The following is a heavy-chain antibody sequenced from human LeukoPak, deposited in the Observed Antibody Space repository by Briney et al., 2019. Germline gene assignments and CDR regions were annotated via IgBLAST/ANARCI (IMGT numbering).Heavy chain of an antibody. J-gene: IGHJ3*02. Sequence: ASVKVSCKASGYTFTSYYMHWVRQAPGQGLEWMGIINPSGGSTSYAQKFQGRVTMTRDTSTSTVYMELSSLRSEDTAVYYCARVAYYDSSGYYGAGAFDIWGQGTMVTVSS. D-gene: IGHD3-22*01. CDR1: GYTFTSYY. V-gene: IGHV1-46*01. CDR2: INPSGGST. CDR3: ARVAYYDSSGYYGAGAFDI.